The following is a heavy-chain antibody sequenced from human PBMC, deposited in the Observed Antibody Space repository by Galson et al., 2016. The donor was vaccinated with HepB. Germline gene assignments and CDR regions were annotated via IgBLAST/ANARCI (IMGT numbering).Heavy chain of an antibody. CDR2: ISDNTAGT. CDR3: AKRMSYSYYYAMDI. J-gene: IGHJ6*02. V-gene: IGHV3-23*01. CDR1: GFFFSNFV. D-gene: IGHD2-15*01. Sequence: SLRLSCAASGFFFSNFVMTWVRQAPGKGLEWVSDISDNTAGTKYADSVKGRFTISRDNSKNTVYLQMISLRGEDTALYYCAKRMSYSYYYAMDIWGQGTTVTVSS.